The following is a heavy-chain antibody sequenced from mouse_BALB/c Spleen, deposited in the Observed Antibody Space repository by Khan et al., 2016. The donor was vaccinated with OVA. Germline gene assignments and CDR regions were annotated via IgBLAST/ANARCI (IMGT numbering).Heavy chain of an antibody. D-gene: IGHD2-2*01. Sequence: QVQLKQSGPELKKPGETVKISCKASGYTFTNYGMNWVKQPPGKGLKWMGWINTYTGEPTYADDFKGRFAFSLETSVSTAYLQINNLKNEDTATYFCARGYWYFDVWGAGTTVTVSS. CDR2: INTYTGEP. V-gene: IGHV9-3-1*01. J-gene: IGHJ1*01. CDR3: ARGYWYFDV. CDR1: GYTFTNYG.